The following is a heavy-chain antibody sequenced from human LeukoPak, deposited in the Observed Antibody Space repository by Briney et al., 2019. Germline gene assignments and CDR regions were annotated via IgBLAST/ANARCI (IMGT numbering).Heavy chain of an antibody. D-gene: IGHD3-16*01. Sequence: GGSLRLSCAASGFTFSTYSMNWVRQAPGKGPVWVSRIDSDGSSTTYADSVRGRFTISRDNAKNTLYLQLNSLRAEDTAVYYCARDRGGAGPTTVDYWGQGTLVTVSS. V-gene: IGHV3-74*01. CDR1: GFTFSTYS. CDR2: IDSDGSST. J-gene: IGHJ4*02. CDR3: ARDRGGAGPTTVDY.